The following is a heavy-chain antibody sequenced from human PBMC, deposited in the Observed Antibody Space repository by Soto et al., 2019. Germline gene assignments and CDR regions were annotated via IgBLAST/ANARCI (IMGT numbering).Heavy chain of an antibody. V-gene: IGHV3-48*02. CDR3: ARDYYYDSSGYSRPYSTAPKPRNV. CDR1: GFTFSSYS. D-gene: IGHD3-22*01. Sequence: GGSLRLSCAASGFTFSSYSMNWVRQAPGKGLEWVSYISSSSSTIYYADSVKGRFTISRDNAKNSLYLQMNSLRDEDTAVYYCARDYYYDSSGYSRPYSTAPKPRNVWGQGTLVTVSS. CDR2: ISSSSSTI. J-gene: IGHJ4*02.